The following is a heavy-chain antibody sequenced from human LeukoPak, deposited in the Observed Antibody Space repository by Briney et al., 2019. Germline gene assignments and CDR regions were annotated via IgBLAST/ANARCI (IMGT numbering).Heavy chain of an antibody. Sequence: PGGSLRLSCAASGFTFSSYGMHWVRQAPGKGLEWVAVIWYDGSNKYYADSVKGRFTISRDNSKNTLYLQMNSLRAEDTAVYYCAKEPPQPSNYFDYWGQGTLVTVSS. CDR3: AKEPPQPSNYFDY. CDR1: GFTFSSYG. CDR2: IWYDGSNK. J-gene: IGHJ4*02. V-gene: IGHV3-33*06.